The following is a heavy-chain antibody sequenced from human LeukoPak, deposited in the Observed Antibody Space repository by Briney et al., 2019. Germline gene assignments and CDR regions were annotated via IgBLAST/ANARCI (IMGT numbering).Heavy chain of an antibody. V-gene: IGHV1-2*02. Sequence: ASVTVSCKASGYTFTRHFMQWVRQAPGEGSEWMGWINAKSGGTNYALKPEGRVTMTRVTSITTAYMELSRLRSDDTAVYYCASDLVPSRGYSYGSYYWGQGTLVTVSS. CDR3: ASDLVPSRGYSYGSYY. CDR1: GYTFTRHF. D-gene: IGHD5-18*01. J-gene: IGHJ4*02. CDR2: INAKSGGT.